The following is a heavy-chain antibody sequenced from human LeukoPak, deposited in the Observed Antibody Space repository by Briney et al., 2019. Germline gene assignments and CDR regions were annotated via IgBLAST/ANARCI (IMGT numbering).Heavy chain of an antibody. CDR1: GYTFTSYY. J-gene: IGHJ5*02. Sequence: ASVKVSCKASGYTFTSYYMHWVRQAPGQGLEWMGIINPSGGSTSYAQKFQGRVTMTRDTSTSTVYMELSSLRSEDTAVCYCARSPVVVPAAITRDWFDPWGQGTLVTVSS. CDR3: ARSPVVVPAAITRDWFDP. V-gene: IGHV1-46*01. D-gene: IGHD2-2*01. CDR2: INPSGGST.